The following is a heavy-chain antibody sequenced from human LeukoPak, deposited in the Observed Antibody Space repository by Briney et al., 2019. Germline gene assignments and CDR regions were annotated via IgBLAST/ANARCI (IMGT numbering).Heavy chain of an antibody. CDR3: AGAVWFGDLYLDV. V-gene: IGHV4-34*01. Sequence: SETLSLTCAVSGGSFSGHYWNWIRQPPGKGLEWIGEINHGGSTNYNPSLKSRVTISVDTSQNQFSLRLSSVTAADTAVYYCAGAVWFGDLYLDVWGQGTLVAVSS. CDR1: GGSFSGHY. CDR2: INHGGST. D-gene: IGHD3-10*01. J-gene: IGHJ4*02.